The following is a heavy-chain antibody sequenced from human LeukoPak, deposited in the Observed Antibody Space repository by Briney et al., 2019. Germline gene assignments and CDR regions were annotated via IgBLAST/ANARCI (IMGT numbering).Heavy chain of an antibody. CDR2: INPNSGGT. V-gene: IGHV1-2*02. Sequence: ASVKVSCKVSGYTLTELSMHWVRQAPGQGLEWMGWINPNSGGTNYAQKFQGRVTMTRDTSISTAYMELSRLRSDDTAVYYCARRRDILTGPNWFDPWGQGTLVTVSS. J-gene: IGHJ5*02. CDR1: GYTLTELS. CDR3: ARRRDILTGPNWFDP. D-gene: IGHD3-9*01.